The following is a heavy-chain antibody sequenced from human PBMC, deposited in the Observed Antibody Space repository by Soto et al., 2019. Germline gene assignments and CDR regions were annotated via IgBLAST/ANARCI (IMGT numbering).Heavy chain of an antibody. Sequence: QLQLQESGPGLVKPSETLSLTCTVSGGSINISSFYWGWVRQPPGKRLEWIGGIYYSGSAYYNPSLKSRLTISVDTSKNQFSMNLSSVTAADTAVYFCARRPLVRGIIPYYFDSWGQGTLVTVSS. D-gene: IGHD3-10*01. CDR1: GGSINISSFY. V-gene: IGHV4-39*01. CDR3: ARRPLVRGIIPYYFDS. J-gene: IGHJ4*02. CDR2: IYYSGSA.